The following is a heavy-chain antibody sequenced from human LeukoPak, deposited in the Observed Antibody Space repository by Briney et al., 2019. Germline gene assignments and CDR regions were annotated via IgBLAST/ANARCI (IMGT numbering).Heavy chain of an antibody. Sequence: GGSLRLSCAASGFIFRNYAMSWVRQAPGKGLEWVSAITGSGDTTYYADSVKGRFTISRDNSKNTLYVEMNTLRAEDTAVYYCAKWGDYDILAGYYVSDFWGQGTLVTVSS. J-gene: IGHJ4*02. CDR3: AKWGDYDILAGYYVSDF. D-gene: IGHD3-9*01. V-gene: IGHV3-23*01. CDR2: ITGSGDTT. CDR1: GFIFRNYA.